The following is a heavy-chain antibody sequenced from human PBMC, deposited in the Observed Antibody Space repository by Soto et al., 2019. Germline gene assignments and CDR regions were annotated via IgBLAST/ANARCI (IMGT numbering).Heavy chain of an antibody. D-gene: IGHD2-15*01. CDR2: ISAYNGNT. Sequence: ASVKVSCKASGYTFTSYGISWVRQPPGQGLEWMGWISAYNGNTNYAQKLQGRVTMTTDTSTSTAYMELRSLRSDDTAVYYCARVRCSGGSCYSDYWGQGTLVTVSS. CDR1: GYTFTSYG. V-gene: IGHV1-18*01. CDR3: ARVRCSGGSCYSDY. J-gene: IGHJ4*02.